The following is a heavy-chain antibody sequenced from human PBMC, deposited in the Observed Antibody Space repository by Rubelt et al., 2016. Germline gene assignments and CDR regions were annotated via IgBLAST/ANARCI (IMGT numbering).Heavy chain of an antibody. V-gene: IGHV1-68*01. CDR1: GYTFTSCS. Sequence: QVQLGQSAAEVKKPGASVKVSCKASGYTFTSCSLPWLQQAPGQGLERMRWMTLYNGNTNYAKKFQGRVTITRDRYMRTAYMVLSSLRSEDSAVYYWARSASIAGDWGQGTLVTVSS. J-gene: IGHJ4*02. CDR3: ARSASIAGD. CDR2: MTLYNGNT. D-gene: IGHD6-6*01.